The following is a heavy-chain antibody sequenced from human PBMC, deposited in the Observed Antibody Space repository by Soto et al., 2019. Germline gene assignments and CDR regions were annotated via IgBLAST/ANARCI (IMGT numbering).Heavy chain of an antibody. CDR2: IKSKTDGGTT. J-gene: IGHJ4*02. CDR1: GFTFSSYN. V-gene: IGHV3-15*01. D-gene: IGHD3-22*01. Sequence: LGGSLRLSCASTGFTFSSYNIHWVRQAPGKGLEWVGRIKSKTDGGTTDYAAPVKGRFTISRDDSKNTLYLQMNSLKTEDTAVYYCTTDLIRYYDSSGYYRDYWGQGTLVTVSS. CDR3: TTDLIRYYDSSGYYRDY.